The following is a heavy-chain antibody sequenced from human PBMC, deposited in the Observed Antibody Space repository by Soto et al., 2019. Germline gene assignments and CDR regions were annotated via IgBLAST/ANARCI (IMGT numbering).Heavy chain of an antibody. Sequence: SETLSLTCTVSGGSISSGGGYYWTWIRQHPGKGLEWIGYIYYSGSTHYNPSLKSRVTISLDTPKNQFSLNLRSVTAADSAVYFCARLEGLATISYYFDFWGQGALVTVSS. CDR1: GGSISSGGGYY. CDR3: ARLEGLATISYYFDF. V-gene: IGHV4-31*03. CDR2: IYYSGST. J-gene: IGHJ4*02. D-gene: IGHD3-9*01.